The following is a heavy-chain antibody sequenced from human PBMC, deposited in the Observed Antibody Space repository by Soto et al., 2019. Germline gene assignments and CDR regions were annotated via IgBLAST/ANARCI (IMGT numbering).Heavy chain of an antibody. J-gene: IGHJ6*02. Sequence: EVQLVESGGGLVQPGGSLRLSCAASEFSFSGFWMHCVRQAPGKGLVWVSRISSDGSSTTYADSVKGRFTITRDNAKNTLYLQTNSLRVEDTAVYHCARGNYYGMDVWGQGTTVIVSS. CDR2: ISSDGSST. V-gene: IGHV3-74*01. CDR1: EFSFSGFW. CDR3: ARGNYYGMDV.